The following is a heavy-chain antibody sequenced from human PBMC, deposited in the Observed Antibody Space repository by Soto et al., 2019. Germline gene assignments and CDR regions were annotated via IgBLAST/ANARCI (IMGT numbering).Heavy chain of an antibody. D-gene: IGHD6-13*01. CDR3: ARRIAAAGAHDY. V-gene: IGHV3-7*01. Sequence: PGGSLRLSCAASVFTFSSSWMSWVRQAAGKWLEWLANIKQDGSEKXXVDSVKGRXTISRYNSKNSXYLQMXSLRAEDTAXYYCARRIAAAGAHDYWVQGTLVTVSS. CDR1: VFTFSSSW. CDR2: IKQDGSEK. J-gene: IGHJ4*02.